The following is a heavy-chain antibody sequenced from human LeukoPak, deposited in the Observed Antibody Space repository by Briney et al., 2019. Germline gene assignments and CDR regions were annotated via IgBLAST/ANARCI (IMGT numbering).Heavy chain of an antibody. CDR2: ISSDGGIT. CDR3: ARGYYDGDGYYFDY. Sequence: TGGSLRLSCDASGFSFSTYAMHWVRQAPGKGLEYVSAISSDGGITYYANSVEGRFTISRDNSKNTLYLQMGSLRAEDMAVYFCARGYYDGDGYYFDYWGQGTLVTVSS. D-gene: IGHD3-22*01. J-gene: IGHJ4*02. CDR1: GFSFSTYA. V-gene: IGHV3-64*01.